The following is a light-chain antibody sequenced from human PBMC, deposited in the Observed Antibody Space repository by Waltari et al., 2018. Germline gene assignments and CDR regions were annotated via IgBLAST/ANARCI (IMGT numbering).Light chain of an antibody. CDR3: HHYYIPPLT. Sequence: DIVLTQSPDSLAVSLGERATINCKSSQSLLSSFNSKTYIAWYQQKPGQPPKLRINWASARGSGFPERFSGSGSETDFTLTISSLQAEDVAVYYCHHYYIPPLTFGQGTRLEIK. CDR2: WAS. V-gene: IGKV4-1*01. CDR1: QSLLSSFNSKTY. J-gene: IGKJ5*01.